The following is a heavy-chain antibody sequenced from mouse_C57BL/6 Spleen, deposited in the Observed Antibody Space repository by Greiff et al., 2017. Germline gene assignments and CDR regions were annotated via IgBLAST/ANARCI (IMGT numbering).Heavy chain of an antibody. D-gene: IGHD2-2*01. Sequence: VQLKESGAELVKPGASVTLSCTASGFNFKDYYMHWVKQRPEQGLEWIGRIDPEGGETKYAPKFQGKDTITAATSSNTAYLKRSSLTSEDTAVYYCARGYPHWYFDVWGTGTTVTVSS. V-gene: IGHV14-2*01. CDR1: GFNFKDYY. CDR2: IDPEGGET. J-gene: IGHJ1*03. CDR3: ARGYPHWYFDV.